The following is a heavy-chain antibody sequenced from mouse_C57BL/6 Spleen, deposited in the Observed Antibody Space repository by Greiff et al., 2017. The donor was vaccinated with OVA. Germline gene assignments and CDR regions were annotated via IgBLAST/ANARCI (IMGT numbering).Heavy chain of an antibody. CDR1: GYTFTDYE. J-gene: IGHJ2*01. D-gene: IGHD2-5*01. Sequence: VQLQQSGAELVRPGASVTLSCKASGYTFTDYEMHWVKQTPVHGLEWIGAIDPETGGTAYNQKFKGKAILTADKSSSTAYMELRSLASEGSAVYYCTTYYSNYFFDCWGQGTTLTVSS. V-gene: IGHV1-15*01. CDR2: IDPETGGT. CDR3: TTYYSNYFFDC.